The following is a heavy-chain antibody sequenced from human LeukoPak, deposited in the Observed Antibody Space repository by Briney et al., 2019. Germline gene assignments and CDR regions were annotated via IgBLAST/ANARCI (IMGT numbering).Heavy chain of an antibody. J-gene: IGHJ4*02. CDR1: GFTGSSNY. V-gene: IGHV3-66*01. Sequence: GGSLRLSCAASGFTGSSNYMSWVRQAPGKGLEWGSVIYSGGSTYDADSVKGRFTLSRDNSKNTVYLQMNSLRTEDTAVYYCAKDGRGYSGYDCYYSDYWGQGTLVTVSS. CDR3: AKDGRGYSGYDCYYSDY. CDR2: IYSGGST. D-gene: IGHD5-12*01.